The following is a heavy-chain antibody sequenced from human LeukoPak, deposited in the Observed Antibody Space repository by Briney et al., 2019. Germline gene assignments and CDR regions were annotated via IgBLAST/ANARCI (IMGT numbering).Heavy chain of an antibody. CDR3: ATETNGRHYDY. J-gene: IGHJ4*02. CDR1: GLTFSTSG. V-gene: IGHV3-21*06. Sequence: GGSLRLSCTASGLTFSTSGFNWVRQAPGKGLEWVASIGPTGSDRYHADSIKGRFTISRDNANNFLYQQMNSLRAEDTAVYYCATETNGRHYDYWGRGTLLTVSS. CDR2: IGPTGSDR. D-gene: IGHD1-14*01.